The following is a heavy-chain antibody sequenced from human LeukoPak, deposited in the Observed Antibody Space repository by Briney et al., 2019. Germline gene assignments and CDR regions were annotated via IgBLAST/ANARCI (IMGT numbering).Heavy chain of an antibody. CDR2: IYHSGST. V-gene: IGHV4-30-2*01. Sequence: SETLSLTCTVSGASISSGSYYWSWIRQPPGTGLEWIGYIYHSGSTYYNPSLKSRVTISVDRSKNQFSLKLSSVTAADTAVYYCARDLVSGASYPGYYYYMDVWGKGTTVTVSS. CDR3: ARDLVSGASYPGYYYYMDV. D-gene: IGHD2-15*01. CDR1: GASISSGSYY. J-gene: IGHJ6*03.